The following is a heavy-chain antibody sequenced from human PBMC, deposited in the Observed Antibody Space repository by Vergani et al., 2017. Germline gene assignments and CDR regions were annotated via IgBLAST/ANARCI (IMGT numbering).Heavy chain of an antibody. CDR3: ARAGGHRSYYYMDV. Sequence: QVQLQQWGAGLLKPSETLSLTCAVYGRSFSGYYWNWIRQPPGKGLEWIGEINHSGSTNYNTSLKSRVTISVDTSKNQFSLKLSSVTAADTAVYYCARAGGHRSYYYMDVWGKGTTVTVSS. CDR1: GRSFSGYY. CDR2: INHSGST. J-gene: IGHJ6*03. D-gene: IGHD1-14*01. V-gene: IGHV4-34*01.